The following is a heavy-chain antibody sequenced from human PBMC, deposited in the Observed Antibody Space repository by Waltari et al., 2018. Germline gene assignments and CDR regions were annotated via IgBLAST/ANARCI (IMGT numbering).Heavy chain of an antibody. D-gene: IGHD6-19*01. V-gene: IGHV3-53*01. CDR1: GFTVSSNY. J-gene: IGHJ4*02. Sequence: EVQLVESGGGLIQPGGSLRLSCAASGFTVSSNYMSWVRQAPGKGLEWVSVIYRGGSTYYADSVKGRFTISRDNSKNTLYLQMNSLRAEDTAVYYCARGGIAVAGGIDYWGQGTLVTVSS. CDR2: IYRGGST. CDR3: ARGGIAVAGGIDY.